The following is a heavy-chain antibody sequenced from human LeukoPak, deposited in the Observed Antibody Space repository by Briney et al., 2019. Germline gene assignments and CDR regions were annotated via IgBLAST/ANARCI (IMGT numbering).Heavy chain of an antibody. Sequence: GGSLRLSCAASGFTFSFYSMNWVRQAPGKGVEWVSSMSVSSGVTYYADSVKGRFTVSIDNAKNSLYLQMNGLRAEDTAVYYCAREFGGSAAGAGYWGRGTLVTVSS. J-gene: IGHJ4*02. CDR2: MSVSSGVT. V-gene: IGHV3-21*01. CDR3: AREFGGSAAGAGY. CDR1: GFTFSFYS. D-gene: IGHD3-10*01.